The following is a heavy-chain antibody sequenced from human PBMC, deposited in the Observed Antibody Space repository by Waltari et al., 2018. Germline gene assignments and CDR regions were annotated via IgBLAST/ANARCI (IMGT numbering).Heavy chain of an antibody. CDR3: ARGRSYCSGGTCYSDWWYFDL. J-gene: IGHJ2*01. V-gene: IGHV4-59*01. CDR2: IYGSGSI. D-gene: IGHD2-15*01. Sequence: QMQLQESGPGLVKPSETLSPTCTVPGGSINNYYWTWTRQPPGKGLDWIGCIYGSGSINYNPSLKSRVTISVDPSKKQISLNLTSVTAADTTVYHCARGRSYCSGGTCYSDWWYFDLWGRGTLVAVSS. CDR1: GGSINNYY.